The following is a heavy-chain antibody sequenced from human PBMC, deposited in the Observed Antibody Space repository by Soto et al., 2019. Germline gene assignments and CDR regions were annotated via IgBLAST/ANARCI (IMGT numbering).Heavy chain of an antibody. V-gene: IGHV4-31*03. J-gene: IGHJ2*01. CDR2: IYYTGSS. CDR1: GGSVNSATNY. Sequence: QSLTCTVSGGSVNSATNYWSWIRHRPGEGLESIGYIYYTGSSYYNPSLKSRITISVDTSKNQFSLNLNSVTATDTAVYYCGRACRGYWYFDLWGRGTLVTVSS. CDR3: GRACRGYWYFDL.